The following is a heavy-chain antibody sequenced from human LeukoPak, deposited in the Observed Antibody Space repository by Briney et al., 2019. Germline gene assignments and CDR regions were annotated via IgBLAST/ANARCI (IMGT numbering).Heavy chain of an antibody. Sequence: SETLSLTCAVYGGSFSGYYWSWIRQSPGKGLEWIGYIYYTGTTSYNPSLRSRVTMSADTSKNQFSLKLSSVTAADTAVYYCARVGSYYYDSSGYYPYYYYYYMDVWGKGTTVTISS. CDR2: IYYTGTT. CDR1: GGSFSGYY. V-gene: IGHV4-59*08. CDR3: ARVGSYYYDSSGYYPYYYYYYMDV. D-gene: IGHD3-22*01. J-gene: IGHJ6*03.